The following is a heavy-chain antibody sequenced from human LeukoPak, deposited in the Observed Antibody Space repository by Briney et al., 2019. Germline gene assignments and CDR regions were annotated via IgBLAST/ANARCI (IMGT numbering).Heavy chain of an antibody. CDR2: INPNSGGT. V-gene: IGHV1-2*06. CDR1: GYTFTGYY. Sequence: ASVKVSCKASGYTFTGYYMHWVRQAPGQGLEWMGRINPNSGGTNYAQKLQGRVTMTTDTSTSTAYMELRSLRSDDTAVYYCAMYSSSWLYYYYGMDVWGQGTTVTVS. J-gene: IGHJ6*02. CDR3: AMYSSSWLYYYYGMDV. D-gene: IGHD6-13*01.